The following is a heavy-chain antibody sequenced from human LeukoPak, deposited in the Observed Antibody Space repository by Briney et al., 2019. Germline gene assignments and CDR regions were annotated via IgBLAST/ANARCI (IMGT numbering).Heavy chain of an antibody. D-gene: IGHD3-16*01. J-gene: IGHJ3*02. CDR1: GFTFSSYS. CDR3: ARALVWGEVAFDI. Sequence: GGSLRLSCAAPGFTFSSYSMNWVRQAPGKGLEWVSSISSSSSYIYYADSVKGRFTISRDNAKNSLYLQMNSLRAEDTAVYYCARALVWGEVAFDIWGQGTMVTVSS. V-gene: IGHV3-21*01. CDR2: ISSSSSYI.